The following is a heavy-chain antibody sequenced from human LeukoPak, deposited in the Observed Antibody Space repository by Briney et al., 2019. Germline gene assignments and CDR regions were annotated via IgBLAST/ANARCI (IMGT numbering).Heavy chain of an antibody. CDR2: IYYSGST. J-gene: IGHJ4*02. CDR3: ARARAYYDFWSGLCDY. V-gene: IGHV4-39*01. Sequence: PSETLSLTCTVSGGSISSSSYYWGWIRQPPGKGLEWIGSIYYSGSTYYNPSLKSRVTISVDTSKNQFSLKLSSVTAADTAVYYCARARAYYDFWSGLCDYWGQGTLVTVSS. D-gene: IGHD3-3*01. CDR1: GGSISSSSYY.